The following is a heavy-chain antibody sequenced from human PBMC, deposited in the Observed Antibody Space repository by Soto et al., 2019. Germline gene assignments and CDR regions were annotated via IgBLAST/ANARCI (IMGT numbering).Heavy chain of an antibody. CDR1: GYVVTTDG. V-gene: IGHV5-51*01. J-gene: IGHJ4*02. CDR3: ASLYRMVRGVLGPFDY. Sequence: GESRKVSCNGSGYVVTTDGVGCVRPMPGKGLEWMGIIYPGDSDSRYSPSVQGQATISADKSISTAYLQWSSLKASDTAMYYCASLYRMVRGVLGPFDYWGQGTLVT. D-gene: IGHD3-10*01. CDR2: IYPGDSDS.